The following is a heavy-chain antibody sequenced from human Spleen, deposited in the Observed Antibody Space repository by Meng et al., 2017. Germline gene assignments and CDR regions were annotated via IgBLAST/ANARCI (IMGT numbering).Heavy chain of an antibody. CDR3: AKEIRPNDY. CDR2: ISIHGERS. J-gene: IGHJ4*02. V-gene: IGHV3-23*01. CDR1: GFTFSSCG. Sequence: GRSLCLSCAASGFTFSSCGMTWVRQAPGRGLEWVASISIHGERSGYAESVRGRFTVSRDNSKNTLHLQMNSLRAEDTAIYYCAKEIRPNDYWGQGTLVTVSS.